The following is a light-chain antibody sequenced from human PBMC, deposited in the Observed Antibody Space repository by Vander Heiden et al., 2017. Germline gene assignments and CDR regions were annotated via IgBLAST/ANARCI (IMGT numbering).Light chain of an antibody. V-gene: IGLV8-61*01. CDR3: VRYRGSGTWV. Sequence: QTVVTQEPSFSVSPGGTVTLTCGLSSGSVSTSYYPSWYQQTPGQAPRTLIYSTNTRSSGVPDRFSGSILGNKAALTITGAQADDESDYYCVRYRGSGTWVFGGGTKLTVL. CDR2: STN. J-gene: IGLJ3*02. CDR1: SGSVSTSYY.